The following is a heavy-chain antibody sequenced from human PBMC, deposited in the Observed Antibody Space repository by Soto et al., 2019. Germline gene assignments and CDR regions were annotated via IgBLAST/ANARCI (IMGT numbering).Heavy chain of an antibody. D-gene: IGHD6-19*01. V-gene: IGHV3-33*01. J-gene: IGHJ6*02. CDR2: IWYDGSNK. CDR3: ARERSSGWYRGYYGMDV. CDR1: GFTFSSYG. Sequence: GGSLRLSCAASGFTFSSYGMHWVRQAPGKGLEWVAVIWYDGSNKYYADSVKGRFTISRDNSKNTLYLQMNSLRAEDTAVYYCARERSSGWYRGYYGMDVWGQGTTVTVSS.